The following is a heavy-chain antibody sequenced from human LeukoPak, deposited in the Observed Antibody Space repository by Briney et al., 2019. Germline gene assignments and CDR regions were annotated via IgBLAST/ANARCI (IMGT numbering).Heavy chain of an antibody. CDR2: IKQDGSEK. V-gene: IGHV3-7*04. CDR1: GLTFSSYW. J-gene: IGHJ4*02. D-gene: IGHD1-1*01. Sequence: GGSLRLSCAASGLTFSSYWMSWVRQAPGKGLEWVANIKQDGSEKYYVDSVKGRFTISRDNAKNSLYLQMNSLRAEDTAVYYCARETYNWNDGSHFDYWGQGTLVTVSS. CDR3: ARETYNWNDGSHFDY.